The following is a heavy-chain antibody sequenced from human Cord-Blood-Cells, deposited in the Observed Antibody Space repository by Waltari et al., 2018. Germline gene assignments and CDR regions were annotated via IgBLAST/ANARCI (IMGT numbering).Heavy chain of an antibody. J-gene: IGHJ3*02. CDR2: IIPIFGTA. D-gene: IGHD5-18*01. CDR1: GGTFSSYA. V-gene: IGHV1-69*01. Sequence: KASGGTFSSYAISWVRQAPGQGLEWMGGIIPIFGTANYAQKFQGRVTITADESTSTAYMELSSLRSEDTAVYYCAGNTAMVKYAFDIWGQGTMVTVSS. CDR3: AGNTAMVKYAFDI.